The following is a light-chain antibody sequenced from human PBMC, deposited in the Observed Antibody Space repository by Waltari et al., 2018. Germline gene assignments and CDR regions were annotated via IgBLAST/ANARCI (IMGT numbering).Light chain of an antibody. J-gene: IGKJ1*01. V-gene: IGKV3-11*01. CDR2: DAS. CDR3: QQRSNWPPWT. Sequence: DIVLTQSPATLSLSPRDRATLSCRASESVGSYLAWFQQKPGQAPRLLIFDASDRAPGIPARFSGSGSGTDFTLTISSLEPEDFAVYYCQQRSNWPPWTFGQGTKVEIK. CDR1: ESVGSY.